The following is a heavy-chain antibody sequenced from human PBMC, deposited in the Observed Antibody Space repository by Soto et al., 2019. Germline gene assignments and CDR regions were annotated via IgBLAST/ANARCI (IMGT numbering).Heavy chain of an antibody. J-gene: IGHJ5*02. Sequence: QVQLVQSGAEVKKPGASVKVSCKASGYTFTSYAMHWVRQAPGQRLEWMGWINAGNGNTKYSQKFQGRVTITRDTSPSTAYMELTSLRSEDTAVYYCARGEYDFWSGYYDDWFDPWGQGTLVTVSS. CDR2: INAGNGNT. CDR1: GYTFTSYA. V-gene: IGHV1-3*01. CDR3: ARGEYDFWSGYYDDWFDP. D-gene: IGHD3-3*01.